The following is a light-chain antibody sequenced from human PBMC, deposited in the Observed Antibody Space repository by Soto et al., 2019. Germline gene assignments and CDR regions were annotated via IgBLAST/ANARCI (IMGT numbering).Light chain of an antibody. Sequence: QSVLTQPTSASGTPGQTVTISCSGSSSNIGSNYVYWYQQLPGAAPKLLIYRNNQRPSGVPDRFSGSKSGTSASLAISGLRSEDEADYYCTAWDGSLRGYVFGTGTKLTVL. J-gene: IGLJ1*01. CDR2: RNN. CDR3: TAWDGSLRGYV. V-gene: IGLV1-47*01. CDR1: SSNIGSNY.